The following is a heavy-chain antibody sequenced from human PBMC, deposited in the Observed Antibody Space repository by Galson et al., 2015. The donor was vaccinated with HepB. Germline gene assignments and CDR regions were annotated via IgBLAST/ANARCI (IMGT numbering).Heavy chain of an antibody. Sequence: SLRLSCAASGFTFSSYSMNWVRQAPGKGLEWVSYISSSSSTIYYADSVKGRFTISRDNAKNSLYLQMNSLRDEDTAVYYCARDAHSGWYRTAYFDYWGQGTLVTVSS. V-gene: IGHV3-48*02. CDR3: ARDAHSGWYRTAYFDY. D-gene: IGHD6-19*01. CDR2: ISSSSSTI. CDR1: GFTFSSYS. J-gene: IGHJ4*02.